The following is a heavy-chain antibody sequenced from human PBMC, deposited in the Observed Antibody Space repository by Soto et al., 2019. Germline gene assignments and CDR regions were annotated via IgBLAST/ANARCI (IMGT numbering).Heavy chain of an antibody. Sequence: SQTLSLTCAISGDSVSSSSVTWNWIRQSPSRGLEWLGRTYYRSKWYNDYAESVKSRITINPDTSKNQFSLQLNSVTPEDAAVYYCARWDHDYGYLDVWGLGTTVTVSS. CDR2: TYYRSKWYN. CDR1: GDSVSSSSVT. J-gene: IGHJ6*02. V-gene: IGHV6-1*01. CDR3: ARWDHDYGYLDV. D-gene: IGHD4-17*01.